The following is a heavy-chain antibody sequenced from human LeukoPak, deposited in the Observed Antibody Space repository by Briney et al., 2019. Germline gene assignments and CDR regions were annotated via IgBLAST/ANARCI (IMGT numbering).Heavy chain of an antibody. Sequence: GGSLRLSCAASGFTVSSNYMNWVRQAPGKGLEWVSVIYSGGNTYYADSVKGRFTISRDISKNMLYLQMNSLRAEDTAVYYCARESSGDGIDIWGQGTMVIVSS. CDR2: IYSGGNT. CDR3: ARESSGDGIDI. J-gene: IGHJ3*02. CDR1: GFTVSSNY. V-gene: IGHV3-66*02.